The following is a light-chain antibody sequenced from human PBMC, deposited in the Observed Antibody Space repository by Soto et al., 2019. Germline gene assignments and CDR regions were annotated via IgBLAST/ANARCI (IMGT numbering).Light chain of an antibody. J-gene: IGLJ1*01. Sequence: QCALTQPASGSGSPGQSITISCTGTSSDVGGYNYVSWYQQQPGKAPKFMIYDVTNRPSGVSNRFSGSKSDNTASLTISGLQAEDEADYYCCSYTTSNTRQIVFGTGTKVTVL. CDR1: SSDVGGYNY. V-gene: IGLV2-14*01. CDR2: DVT. CDR3: CSYTTSNTRQIV.